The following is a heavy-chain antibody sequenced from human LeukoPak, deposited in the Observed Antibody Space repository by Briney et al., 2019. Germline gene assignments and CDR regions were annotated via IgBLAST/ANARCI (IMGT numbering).Heavy chain of an antibody. D-gene: IGHD3-22*01. CDR1: GFTFSNAW. J-gene: IGHJ4*02. CDR2: IKSKADGGTR. Sequence: GGSLRLSCVGSGFTFSNAWMHWVRQAPGKGLEWVGRIKSKADGGTRDYTAPVKGRFTISRDDSKNTVYLQMNSLRAEDTAVYYCAQAPHYYDSSGYYLRWGQGTLVTVSS. V-gene: IGHV3-15*07. CDR3: AQAPHYYDSSGYYLR.